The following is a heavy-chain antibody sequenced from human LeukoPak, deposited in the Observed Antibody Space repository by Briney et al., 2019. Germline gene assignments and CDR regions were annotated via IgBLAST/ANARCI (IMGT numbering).Heavy chain of an antibody. J-gene: IGHJ3*02. Sequence: PGGSLRLSCAASGGSISNYFWNWIRQPAGKGLEWLGRVDSSWNTNYNPSLKSRLTMSVDTSKNQFSLKVTSVTAADTAVYYCARVCGSATGYRLCGFDIWGQGTVVTVSS. CDR1: GGSISNYF. CDR3: ARVCGSATGYRLCGFDI. CDR2: VDSSWNT. D-gene: IGHD3-9*01. V-gene: IGHV4-4*07.